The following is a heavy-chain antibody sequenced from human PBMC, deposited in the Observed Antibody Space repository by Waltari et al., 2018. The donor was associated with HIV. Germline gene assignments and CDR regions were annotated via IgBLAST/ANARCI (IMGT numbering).Heavy chain of an antibody. J-gene: IGHJ4*02. V-gene: IGHV3-74*01. CDR1: GFTSSSPW. Sequence: EVQLVESGGGLVQAGGSLRLSCTPSGFTSSSPWMHWVRQAPGKGLVWVARINGDGSGTSYADSVRGRFSISRENAENSLHLHMNSVRPEDTGLYYCTREGVETTAPADYWGQGTLVTVSS. CDR3: TREGVETTAPADY. D-gene: IGHD4-17*01. CDR2: INGDGSGT.